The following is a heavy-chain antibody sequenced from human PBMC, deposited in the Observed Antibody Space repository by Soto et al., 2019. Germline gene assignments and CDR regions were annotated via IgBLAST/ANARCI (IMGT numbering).Heavy chain of an antibody. CDR3: ARGRGSGGSCYSLCYYGMDV. J-gene: IGHJ6*02. V-gene: IGHV1-69*13. Sequence: SVKVSCKASGYTFTSYDISWVRQAPGQGLEWMGGIIPIFGTANYAQKFQGRVTITADESTSTAYMELSSLRSEDTAVYYCARGRGSGGSCYSLCYYGMDVWGQGTTVTVSS. CDR1: GYTFTSYD. CDR2: IIPIFGTA. D-gene: IGHD2-15*01.